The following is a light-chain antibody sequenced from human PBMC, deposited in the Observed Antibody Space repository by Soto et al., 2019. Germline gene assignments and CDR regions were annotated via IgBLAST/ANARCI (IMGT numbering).Light chain of an antibody. Sequence: QSVLTQPPSASGTPGQRVIISCSGGSSNIGSNTVNWYQQLPGTAPKLLIYSNNQRPSGVPDRFSGSKSGTSASLAISGLQSEDEADYHCAAWDDSLIGPVFGGGTKLTVL. CDR2: SNN. CDR1: SSNIGSNT. J-gene: IGLJ3*02. V-gene: IGLV1-44*01. CDR3: AAWDDSLIGPV.